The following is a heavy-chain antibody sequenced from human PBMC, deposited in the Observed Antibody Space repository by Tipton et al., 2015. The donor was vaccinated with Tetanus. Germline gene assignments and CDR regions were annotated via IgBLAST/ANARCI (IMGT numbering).Heavy chain of an antibody. Sequence: TLSLTCTVSGTSISTGVYYWTWIRQYPGKGLEWIGNIHYSGITSYNPSLQSRVTMSVDTFRSQFSLKLSFVTAADTAVYYCVRACRYGGNSEAFDNWGQGTLVTVSS. J-gene: IGHJ4*02. CDR2: IHYSGIT. CDR1: GTSISTGVYY. CDR3: VRACRYGGNSEAFDN. V-gene: IGHV4-31*03. D-gene: IGHD4-23*01.